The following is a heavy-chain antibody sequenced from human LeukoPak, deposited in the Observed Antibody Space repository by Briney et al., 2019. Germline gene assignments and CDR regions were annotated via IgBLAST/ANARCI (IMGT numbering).Heavy chain of an antibody. CDR2: IYPGDSDT. V-gene: IGHV5-51*01. D-gene: IGHD1-1*01. J-gene: IGHJ5*02. CDR1: GYSFTSYW. CDR3: ARQWLSNWNDVLFDP. Sequence: GESLKISCKGSGYSFTSYWIGWVRQRPGKGLEWMGIIYPGDSDTRYSPSFQGQVTISADKSISTAYLQWSSLKASDTAMYYCARQWLSNWNDVLFDPWGQGTLVTVSS.